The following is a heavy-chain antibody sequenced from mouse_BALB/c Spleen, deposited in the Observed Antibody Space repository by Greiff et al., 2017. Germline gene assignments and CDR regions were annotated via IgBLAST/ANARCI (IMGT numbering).Heavy chain of an antibody. Sequence: EVMLVESGGGLVQPGGSRKLSCAASGFTFSSFGMHWVRQAPEKGLEWVAYISSGSSTIYYADTVKGRFTISRDNPKNTLFLQMTSLRSEDTAMYYCARRYEYYFDYWGQGTTLTVSS. CDR3: ARRYEYYFDY. CDR1: GFTFSSFG. CDR2: ISSGSSTI. D-gene: IGHD2-3*01. J-gene: IGHJ2*01. V-gene: IGHV5-17*02.